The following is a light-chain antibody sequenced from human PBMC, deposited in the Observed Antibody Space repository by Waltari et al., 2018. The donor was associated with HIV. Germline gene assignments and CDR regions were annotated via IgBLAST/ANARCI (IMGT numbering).Light chain of an antibody. Sequence: QSVLTQPPSVSAAPGQKVTISCSVSTPNIGTHYVPWYLQLPGTAPKLLIYDNDKRPSGIPDRFSGSKSGTSATLGITGLQTGDEADYYCGTWDSSLSVWVFGGGTKLTVL. CDR3: GTWDSSLSVWV. CDR1: TPNIGTHY. V-gene: IGLV1-51*01. CDR2: DND. J-gene: IGLJ3*02.